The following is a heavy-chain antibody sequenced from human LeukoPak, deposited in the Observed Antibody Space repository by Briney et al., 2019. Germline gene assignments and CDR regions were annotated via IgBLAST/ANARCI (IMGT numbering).Heavy chain of an antibody. Sequence: GGSLRLSCAASGFTFSTYAMHWVRQSPGKGLEWEAVVSYDGENKYYRDSVKGRFTISRDNSKNTLYLQMNSLRVDDTGLYYYARDGGSYWGQGTLVTVSS. CDR2: VSYDGENK. J-gene: IGHJ4*02. CDR3: ARDGGSY. V-gene: IGHV3-30*04. D-gene: IGHD3-16*01. CDR1: GFTFSTYA.